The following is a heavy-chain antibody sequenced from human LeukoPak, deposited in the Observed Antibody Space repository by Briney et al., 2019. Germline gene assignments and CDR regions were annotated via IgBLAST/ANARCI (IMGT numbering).Heavy chain of an antibody. CDR1: GISISSSSYY. V-gene: IGHV4-39*01. J-gene: IGHJ4*02. CDR3: ARLIATRHELDY. CDR2: IFYSGNT. D-gene: IGHD6-6*01. Sequence: SETLSLTCTVSGISISSSSYYWGWLRQPPGMGLEWIGSIFYSGNTDYNPSLKSRVTTSVDTSKNQFSLRLSSVTAADTAVYYCARLIATRHELDYWGQGILVTVSS.